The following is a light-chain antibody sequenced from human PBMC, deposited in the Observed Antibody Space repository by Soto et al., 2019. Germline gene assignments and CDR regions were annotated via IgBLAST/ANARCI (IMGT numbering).Light chain of an antibody. J-gene: IGLJ1*01. V-gene: IGLV1-36*01. CDR3: AAWDGSLNAYV. CDR1: SSNIGNNA. CDR2: FDD. Sequence: QSVLAHPPSVSAAPGQRVTISCSGSSSNIGNNAVNWYQQLPGKAPKLLIYFDDLLPSGVSNRFSGSKSGTSASLAISGFQSEDEADYYCAAWDGSLNAYVFGTGTKVT.